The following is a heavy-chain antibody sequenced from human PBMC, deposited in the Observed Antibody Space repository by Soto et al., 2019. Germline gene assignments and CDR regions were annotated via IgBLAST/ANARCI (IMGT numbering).Heavy chain of an antibody. J-gene: IGHJ4*02. CDR1: GFTFSSYG. CDR2: IWYDGSNK. Sequence: GGSLRLSCAASGFTFSSYGMHWVRQAPGKGLEWVAVIWYDGSNKYYADSVKGRFTISRDNSKNTLYLQMNSLRAEDTAVYYCARASDYVDTFREIVFDYWGQGTLVTVSS. D-gene: IGHD5-18*01. V-gene: IGHV3-33*01. CDR3: ARASDYVDTFREIVFDY.